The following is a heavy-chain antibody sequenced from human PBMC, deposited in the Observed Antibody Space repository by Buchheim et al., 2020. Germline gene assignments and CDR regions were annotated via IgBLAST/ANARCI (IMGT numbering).Heavy chain of an antibody. J-gene: IGHJ4*02. CDR1: GFIFSSFA. Sequence: EVQLLESGGGLVQPGGSLTLSCGASGFIFSSFAMSWVRQAPGKGLEWVSSISGSGGTAYYSDSVRGRFTISRDHSNNTVYLQMNSLRAEDTAVYYCARDVYDSSGYRPFDYWGQGTL. D-gene: IGHD3-22*01. CDR2: ISGSGGTA. V-gene: IGHV3-23*01. CDR3: ARDVYDSSGYRPFDY.